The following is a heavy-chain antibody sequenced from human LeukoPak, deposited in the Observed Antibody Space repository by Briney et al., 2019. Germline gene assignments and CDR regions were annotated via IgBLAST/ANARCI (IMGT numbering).Heavy chain of an antibody. Sequence: GGSLRLSCAASGFTFSNSAMSWVRQAPGKGLEWVSTLSGSGITTYYADSVKGRFTISRDNSKNTLYLQMNNLRAEDTAVYYCAKGIYSSGWSYFDYWGHGTLVTVSS. J-gene: IGHJ4*01. CDR3: AKGIYSSGWSYFDY. V-gene: IGHV3-23*01. CDR2: LSGSGITT. CDR1: GFTFSNSA. D-gene: IGHD6-19*01.